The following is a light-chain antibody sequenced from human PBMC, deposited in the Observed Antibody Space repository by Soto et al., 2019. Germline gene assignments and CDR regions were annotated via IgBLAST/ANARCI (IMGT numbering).Light chain of an antibody. Sequence: ITQSQSSLSPSVGDRVTITCRASQSISTYFNWYQQKPGKAPKVLIYAASTLQSGVPSRFSGSGSETDFTLTISSLQPEDFATYYCQQLNSYPLTFGGGTKVDIK. J-gene: IGKJ4*01. V-gene: IGKV1-39*01. CDR2: AAS. CDR1: QSISTY. CDR3: QQLNSYPLT.